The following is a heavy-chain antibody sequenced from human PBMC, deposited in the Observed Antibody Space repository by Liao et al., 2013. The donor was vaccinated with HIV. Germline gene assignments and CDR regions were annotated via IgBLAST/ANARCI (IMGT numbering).Heavy chain of an antibody. V-gene: IGHV4-61*02. J-gene: IGHJ3*02. Sequence: QGLLQESGPGLVKPSQTLSLTCTVSNYSVSSGDYYWTWIRRPAGKGLEWIGRLYTSGSSNYNPSFKSRVAMSIDTSKSQFSLILNSVTAADTAVYYCARQRVLMGFDAFDIWGQGTTVTVSS. CDR1: NYSVSSGDYY. D-gene: IGHD3-9*01. CDR2: LYTSGSS. CDR3: ARQRVLMGFDAFDI.